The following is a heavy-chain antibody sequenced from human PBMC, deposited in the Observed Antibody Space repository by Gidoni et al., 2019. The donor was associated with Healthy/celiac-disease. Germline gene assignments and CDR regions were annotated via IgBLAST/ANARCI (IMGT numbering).Heavy chain of an antibody. CDR2: INAGNGNT. CDR1: GYTFTSYA. J-gene: IGHJ5*02. Sequence: QVQLVQSGAEVKKPGASVKVSCKASGYTFTSYAMHWVRQAPGQRLEWMGWINAGNGNTKYSQKFQGRVTITRDTSASTAYMELSSLRSEDTAVYYCARDSLELYCSSTSCYSWDWFDPWGQGTLVTVSS. V-gene: IGHV1-3*01. D-gene: IGHD2-2*01. CDR3: ARDSLELYCSSTSCYSWDWFDP.